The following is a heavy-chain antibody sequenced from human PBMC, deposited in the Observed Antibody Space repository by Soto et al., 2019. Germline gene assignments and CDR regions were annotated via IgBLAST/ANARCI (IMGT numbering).Heavy chain of an antibody. Sequence: PSETLSLTCTVSGGSTSSDNYWSWIRQPPGKGLEWIGHIYYSGNTDYNPSLKSRLAISIDASKNQFSLKLSSVTAADTAVYFCAREGGESSDGLYYFDSWGQGSLVTVSS. D-gene: IGHD3-16*01. V-gene: IGHV4-30-4*01. CDR2: IYYSGNT. CDR1: GGSTSSDNY. J-gene: IGHJ4*02. CDR3: AREGGESSDGLYYFDS.